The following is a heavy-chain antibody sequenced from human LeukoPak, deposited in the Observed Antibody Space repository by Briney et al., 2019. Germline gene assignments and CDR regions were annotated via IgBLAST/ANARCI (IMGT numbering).Heavy chain of an antibody. V-gene: IGHV3-23*01. D-gene: IGHD7-27*01. CDR3: AGEPGKLQPKY. CDR2: ISGSGGST. Sequence: GGSLRLSCAASGFSLSSYAMSWVRQAPGKGLEWVSAISGSGGSTYYADSVKGRFTISRDNSKNTLYLQMNSLRAEDTAVYYCAGEPGKLQPKYWGQGTLVTVSS. J-gene: IGHJ4*02. CDR1: GFSLSSYA.